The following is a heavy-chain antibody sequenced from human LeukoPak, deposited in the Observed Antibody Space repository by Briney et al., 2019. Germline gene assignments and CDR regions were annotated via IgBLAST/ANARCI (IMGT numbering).Heavy chain of an antibody. CDR2: SNPNIGAT. CDR3: ARGYVVRGVICN. Sequence: ASVKVSCKASGYTFTCYYMHWVRHAPGQGLEWMGRSNPNIGATNYAHEFHGRVTITRDTSISTAYMELSRLRSDDTAVYYCARGYVVRGVICNWGQGTLVTVSS. CDR1: GYTFTCYY. D-gene: IGHD3-10*01. J-gene: IGHJ4*02. V-gene: IGHV1-2*06.